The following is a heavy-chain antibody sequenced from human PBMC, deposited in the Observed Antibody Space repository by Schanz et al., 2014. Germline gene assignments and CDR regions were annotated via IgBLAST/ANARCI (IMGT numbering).Heavy chain of an antibody. D-gene: IGHD3-3*01. V-gene: IGHV1-8*02. Sequence: QVQLVQSGAEVKKPGASVKVSCKASGYTFTDYHIHWVRQAPGQGLEWMGWMNPNSGTTGYAQKFQGRVTMTRNTSTSTAYMELSRLRSDDSAVYYCARYGFRKFGVVYGLAVWGQGTTVTVS. CDR1: GYTFTDYH. CDR3: ARYGFRKFGVVYGLAV. CDR2: MNPNSGTT. J-gene: IGHJ6*02.